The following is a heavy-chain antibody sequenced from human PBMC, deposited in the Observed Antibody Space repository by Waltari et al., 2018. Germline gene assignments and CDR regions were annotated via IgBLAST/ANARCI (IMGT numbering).Heavy chain of an antibody. CDR2: INHSGST. J-gene: IGHJ4*02. Sequence: QVQLQQWGAGLLKPSETLSLTCAVYGGSFSGYYWSWIRQPPGKGLEWIGEINHSGSTNYHPSLKSRVTISVDTSKNQFSLKLSSVTAADTAVYYCARHSLLHYYDSSGYYENWGQGTLVTVSS. CDR1: GGSFSGYY. V-gene: IGHV4-34*01. CDR3: ARHSLLHYYDSSGYYEN. D-gene: IGHD3-22*01.